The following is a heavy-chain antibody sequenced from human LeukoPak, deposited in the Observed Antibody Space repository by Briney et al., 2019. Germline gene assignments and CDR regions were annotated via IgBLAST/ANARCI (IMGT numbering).Heavy chain of an antibody. CDR2: INPNSGGT. Sequence: GASVKVSCKASGYTFTGYYMHWVRQAPGQRLEWMGWINPNSGGTNYAQKFQGRVTMTRDTSISTAYMELSRLRSDDTAVYYCARAVPHCSSTSCQYYYYYYMDVWGKGSTVTVSS. V-gene: IGHV1-2*02. D-gene: IGHD2-2*01. J-gene: IGHJ6*03. CDR1: GYTFTGYY. CDR3: ARAVPHCSSTSCQYYYYYYMDV.